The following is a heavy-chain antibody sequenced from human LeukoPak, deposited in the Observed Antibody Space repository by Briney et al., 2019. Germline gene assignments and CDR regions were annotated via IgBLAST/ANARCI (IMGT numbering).Heavy chain of an antibody. CDR3: ARENYIGYSLKWFDP. J-gene: IGHJ5*02. CDR1: GYTFTSYG. CDR2: ISAYNGNT. V-gene: IGHV1-18*01. Sequence: GASVKVSCKASGYTFTSYGISWVRQAPGQGLEWMGWISAYNGNTNYAQKLQGRVTMTTDTSTSTAYMELRSLRSDDTAVYYCARENYIGYSLKWFDPWGQGTLVTVSS. D-gene: IGHD5-18*01.